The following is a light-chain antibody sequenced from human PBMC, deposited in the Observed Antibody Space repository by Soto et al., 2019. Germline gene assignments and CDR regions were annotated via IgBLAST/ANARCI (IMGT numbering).Light chain of an antibody. CDR2: AAS. Sequence: DIQMTQSPSSLSASVGDRATITCRASQSISNYLNWYQQEPGKAPKLLIYAASSLQCGVPSRFSGSASGTDFTLTFSSLQPEDFATYYCQQSYSTPETFGQGTKVDIK. CDR3: QQSYSTPET. V-gene: IGKV1-39*01. J-gene: IGKJ1*01. CDR1: QSISNY.